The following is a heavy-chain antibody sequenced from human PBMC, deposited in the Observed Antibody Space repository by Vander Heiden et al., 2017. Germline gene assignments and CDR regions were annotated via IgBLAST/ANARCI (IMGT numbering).Heavy chain of an antibody. J-gene: IGHJ5*02. Sequence: EEQLLESGGGWGQPGGSLEPSCAASGLNFSNYAMSWVRQAAGKVLGWVSAISDSAGTTYSPDSVKGRFTISRDNSKNTLYLQVNSLRAEDTAVYYCAKEALLAGRPFDPWGQGTLVTVSS. D-gene: IGHD2-15*01. CDR1: GLNFSNYA. CDR2: ISDSAGTT. CDR3: AKEALLAGRPFDP. V-gene: IGHV3-23*01.